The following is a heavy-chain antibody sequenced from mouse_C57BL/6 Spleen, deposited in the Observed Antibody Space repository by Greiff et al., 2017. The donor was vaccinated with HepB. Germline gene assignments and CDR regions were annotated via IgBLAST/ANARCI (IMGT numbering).Heavy chain of an antibody. Sequence: VQLKESGPELVKPGASVKISCKASGYSFTDYNMNWVKQSNGKSLEWIGVINPNYGTTSYNQKFKGKATLTVDQSSSTAYMHLNSLTSEDSAVDCCAGRGYGSRYAMDYWGQGTSVTVSS. J-gene: IGHJ4*01. CDR1: GYSFTDYN. V-gene: IGHV1-39*01. D-gene: IGHD1-1*01. CDR3: AGRGYGSRYAMDY. CDR2: INPNYGTT.